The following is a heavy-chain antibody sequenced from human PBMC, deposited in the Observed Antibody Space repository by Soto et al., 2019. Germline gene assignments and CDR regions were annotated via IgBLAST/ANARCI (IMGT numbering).Heavy chain of an antibody. V-gene: IGHV4-4*08. CDR2: MYNSGST. Sequence: SETLSLTCTVSGGSISSYYWTWIRQPPGKGLEWIGFMYNSGSTHYNPSLKSRVTISLDTSKNQFSLNLRSVTAADTAVYYCAREVHNGPNWFDPWGQGSLVTVSS. CDR1: GGSISSYY. CDR3: AREVHNGPNWFDP. D-gene: IGHD1-1*01. J-gene: IGHJ5*02.